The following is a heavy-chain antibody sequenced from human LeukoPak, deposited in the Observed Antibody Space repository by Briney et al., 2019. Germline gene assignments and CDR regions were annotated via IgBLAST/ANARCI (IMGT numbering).Heavy chain of an antibody. CDR3: ARANWHEYDYYYYYMDV. V-gene: IGHV4-4*07. CDR2: TYTSGST. D-gene: IGHD6-6*01. J-gene: IGHJ6*03. CDR1: GGSISSYY. Sequence: SETLSLTCTVSGGSISSYYWSWIRQPAGKGLEWIGRTYTSGSTNYNPSLKSRVTMSVDTSKNQFSLKLSSVTAADTAVYYCARANWHEYDYYYYYMDVWGKGTTVTVSS.